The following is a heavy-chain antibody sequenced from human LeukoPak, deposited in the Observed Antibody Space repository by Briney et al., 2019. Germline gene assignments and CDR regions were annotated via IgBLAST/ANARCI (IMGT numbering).Heavy chain of an antibody. Sequence: GGSLRLSCAASGFTFSIYAMSWVRQAPGKGLEWVSTVSGSGHSTFYADSVKGRFTISRDNSKNTLYLQMNSLRAEDTAVYYCANIGSGSYLVDYWGQGTLVTVSS. CDR1: GFTFSIYA. CDR3: ANIGSGSYLVDY. V-gene: IGHV3-23*01. D-gene: IGHD3-10*01. J-gene: IGHJ4*02. CDR2: VSGSGHST.